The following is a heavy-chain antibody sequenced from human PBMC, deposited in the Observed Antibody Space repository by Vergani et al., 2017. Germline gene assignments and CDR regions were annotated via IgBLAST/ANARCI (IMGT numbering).Heavy chain of an antibody. CDR2: IYSGGST. V-gene: IGHV3-66*01. CDR1: GFTVSSNY. J-gene: IGHJ6*02. CDR3: ARDRAYYGSGSSGMDV. D-gene: IGHD3-10*01. Sequence: EVQLVESGGGLVQPGGSLRLSCAASGFTVSSNYMSWVRQAPGKGVEWVSVIYSGGSTYYADSVKGRSTISRDNSKNTLYLQRNSLRAEDTAVYYCARDRAYYGSGSSGMDVWGQGTTVTVSS.